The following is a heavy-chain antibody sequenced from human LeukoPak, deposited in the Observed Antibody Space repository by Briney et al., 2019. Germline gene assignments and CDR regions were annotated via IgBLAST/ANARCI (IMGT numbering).Heavy chain of an antibody. V-gene: IGHV3-53*01. CDR3: ARGCPIDSSGWYYFDY. Sequence: GGSLRLSCAASGFTVSSNYMSWVRQAPGKGLEWVSVIYTGGSTYYADSVKGRFAISRDNSKNTLYLQMNSLRAEDTAVYYCARGCPIDSSGWYYFDYWGQGTLVTVSS. J-gene: IGHJ4*02. D-gene: IGHD6-19*01. CDR2: IYTGGST. CDR1: GFTVSSNY.